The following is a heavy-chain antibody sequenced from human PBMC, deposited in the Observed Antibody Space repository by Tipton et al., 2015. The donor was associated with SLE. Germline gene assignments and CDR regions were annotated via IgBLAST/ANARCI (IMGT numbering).Heavy chain of an antibody. CDR3: ARSPLIAVSGGFDY. J-gene: IGHJ4*02. V-gene: IGHV4-61*02. CDR2: IYTSGST. CDR1: GGSISSGSYY. D-gene: IGHD6-19*01. Sequence: TLSLTCTVSGGSISSGSYYWSWIRQPAGKGLEWIGRIYTSGSTNYNPSLKSRVTISVDTSKSQFSLKLSSVTAADTAVYYCARSPLIAVSGGFDYWGQGTLVTVSS.